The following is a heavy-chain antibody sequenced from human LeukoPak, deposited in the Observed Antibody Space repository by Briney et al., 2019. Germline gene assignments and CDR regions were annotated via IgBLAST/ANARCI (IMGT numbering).Heavy chain of an antibody. D-gene: IGHD2-2*02. J-gene: IGHJ5*02. CDR1: GFTFSDYY. Sequence: GGSLRLSCAASGFTFSDYYMSWIRQAPGKGLEWVSYISTTSTYTDYADSVRGRFTISRDNAKNLLYLQMNSLRPEDTAVYYCARDWYCSSSICYTDRNWFDPWGQGTLVSVSS. CDR2: ISTTSTYT. V-gene: IGHV3-11*05. CDR3: ARDWYCSSSICYTDRNWFDP.